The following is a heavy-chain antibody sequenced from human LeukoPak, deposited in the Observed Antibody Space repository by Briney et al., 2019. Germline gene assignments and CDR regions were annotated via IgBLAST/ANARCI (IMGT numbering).Heavy chain of an antibody. CDR2: VYPGDSET. V-gene: IGHV5-51*01. CDR1: GYGFTSHW. D-gene: IGHD2-15*01. Sequence: GESLKISFKVSGYGFTSHWIGWVRQMPGKGLEWMGVVYPGDSETRYSPSFQGQVTISADKSINTAYLQWSSLKASDTATYYCARQSDCSGGSCFSHFEYWGQGTLVTVSS. CDR3: ARQSDCSGGSCFSHFEY. J-gene: IGHJ4*02.